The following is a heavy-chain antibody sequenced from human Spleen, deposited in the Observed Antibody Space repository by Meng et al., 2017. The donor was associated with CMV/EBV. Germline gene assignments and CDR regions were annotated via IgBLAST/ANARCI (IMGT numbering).Heavy chain of an antibody. CDR3: ATGAGYFDY. CDR2: INHSGSA. D-gene: IGHD7-27*01. Sequence: SETLSLTCAVYGGSFSGYYWSWIRQPPGKGLEWIGEINHSGSANYNPSLKSRVTISVDTSKNQFSLKLSSVTAADTAVYYCATGAGYFDYWGQGTLVTVSS. J-gene: IGHJ4*02. CDR1: GGSFSGYY. V-gene: IGHV4-34*01.